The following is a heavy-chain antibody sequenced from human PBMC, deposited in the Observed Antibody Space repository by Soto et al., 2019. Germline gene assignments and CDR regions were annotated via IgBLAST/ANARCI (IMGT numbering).Heavy chain of an antibody. V-gene: IGHV1-8*01. D-gene: IGHD2-15*01. CDR3: ARKGYCSGGSCYSPPWFDP. CDR2: MNPNSGNT. CDR1: GYTFTSYD. Sequence: QVQLVQSGAEVKKPGASVKVSCKASGYTFTSYDINWVRQATGQGLEWMGWMNPNSGNTGYAQKFQGRVTMTRNTSISTAYMELSSLRPEDTAVYYCARKGYCSGGSCYSPPWFDPWGQGTLVTVSS. J-gene: IGHJ5*02.